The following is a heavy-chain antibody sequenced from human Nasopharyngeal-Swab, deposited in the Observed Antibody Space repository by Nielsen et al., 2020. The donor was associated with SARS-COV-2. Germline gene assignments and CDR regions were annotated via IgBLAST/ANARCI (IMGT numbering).Heavy chain of an antibody. D-gene: IGHD3-16*01. CDR1: GASIRSGGYY. J-gene: IGHJ4*02. CDR2: IYYSGNT. Sequence: SDTLSLTCTVSGASIRSGGYYWSWIRQHPGKGLEWIGYIYYSGNTYYNPSLKSRVTISVDTSKNQFFLKVDSVTAADTAVYYCATIDRDGWGYFHYWGQGTLVTVSS. V-gene: IGHV4-31*03. CDR3: ATIDRDGWGYFHY.